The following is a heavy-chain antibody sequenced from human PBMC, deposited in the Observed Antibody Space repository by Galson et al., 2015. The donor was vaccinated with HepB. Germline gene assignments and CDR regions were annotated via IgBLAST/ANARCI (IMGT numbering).Heavy chain of an antibody. CDR3: ARAGRRITMVRGVIHWFDP. CDR2: IYPGDSDT. Sequence: QSGAEVKKPGESLKISCKGSGYSFTSYWIGWVRQMPGKGLEWMGIIYPGDSDTRYSPSFQGQVTISADKSISTAYLQWSSLKASDTAMYYCARAGRRITMVRGVIHWFDPWGQGTLVTVSS. V-gene: IGHV5-51*03. J-gene: IGHJ5*02. D-gene: IGHD3-10*01. CDR1: GYSFTSYW.